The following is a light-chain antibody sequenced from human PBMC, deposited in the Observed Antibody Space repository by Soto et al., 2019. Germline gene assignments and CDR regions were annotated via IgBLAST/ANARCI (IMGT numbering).Light chain of an antibody. CDR2: AAS. V-gene: IGKV1-9*01. CDR3: QQVNSYPLT. J-gene: IGKJ4*01. CDR1: QGISSY. Sequence: DIQLTQSPSFLSASVGDRVTITCRASQGISSYLAWYQQKPGKAPKLLIYAASSLQSRVPSRFSGSGSVTEFTLTISSLQPEDFATYYCQQVNSYPLTFGGGTKVDIK.